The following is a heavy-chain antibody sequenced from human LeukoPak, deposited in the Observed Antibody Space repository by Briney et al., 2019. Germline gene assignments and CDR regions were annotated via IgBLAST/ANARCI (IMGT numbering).Heavy chain of an antibody. CDR2: ISYDGSNK. J-gene: IGHJ3*02. V-gene: IGHV3-30*04. CDR3: ARPLRGYSPGAFDI. Sequence: GRSLRLSCAASGFTFSSYAMHWVRQAPGKGLEWVAVISYDGSNKYYADSVKGRFTISRDNSKNTLYLQMNSLRAEDTAVYYCARPLRGYSPGAFDIWGQGTMVTVSS. CDR1: GFTFSSYA. D-gene: IGHD5-18*01.